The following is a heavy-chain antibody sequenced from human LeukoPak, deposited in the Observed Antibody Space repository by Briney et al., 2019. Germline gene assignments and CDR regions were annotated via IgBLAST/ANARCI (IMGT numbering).Heavy chain of an antibody. CDR2: IKQDGSEK. J-gene: IGHJ2*01. D-gene: IGHD4-23*01. V-gene: IGHV3-7*01. CDR1: GFTFSSYW. CDR3: AKLRTTVVTPGWYFDL. Sequence: GGSLRLSCAASGFTFSSYWMSWVRQAPGKGLEWVANIKQDGSEKYYVDSVKGRFTISRDNAKNSLYLQMNSLRAEDTAVYYCAKLRTTVVTPGWYFDLWGRGTLVTVSS.